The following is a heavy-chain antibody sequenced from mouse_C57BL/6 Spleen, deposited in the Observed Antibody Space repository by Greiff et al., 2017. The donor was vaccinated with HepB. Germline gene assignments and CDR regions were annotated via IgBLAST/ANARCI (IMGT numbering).Heavy chain of an antibody. CDR3: ARPGGGTRFAY. V-gene: IGHV5-17*01. CDR2: ISSGSSTI. CDR1: GFTFSDYG. J-gene: IGHJ3*01. D-gene: IGHD3-3*01. Sequence: EVQLQESGGGLVKPGGSLKLSCAASGFTFSDYGMHWVRQAPEKGLEWVAYISSGSSTIYYADTVKGRFTISRDNAKNTLFLQMTSLRSEDTAMYYCARPGGGTRFAYWGQGTLVTVSA.